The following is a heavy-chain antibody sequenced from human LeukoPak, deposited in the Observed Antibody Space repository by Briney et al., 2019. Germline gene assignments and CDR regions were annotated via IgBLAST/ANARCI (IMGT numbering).Heavy chain of an antibody. CDR2: IFPGDSDT. CDR1: GYSFSHSW. J-gene: IGHJ4*02. D-gene: IGHD6-13*01. Sequence: GESLKISCEAFGYSFSHSWLGWVRQIPGKGLEWMGMIFPGDSDTRYSPSFQGQVTISADKSISTAYLHLRSLKASDTAMYYCAKADSRISAIDYWGQGTLVTVSS. V-gene: IGHV5-51*01. CDR3: AKADSRISAIDY.